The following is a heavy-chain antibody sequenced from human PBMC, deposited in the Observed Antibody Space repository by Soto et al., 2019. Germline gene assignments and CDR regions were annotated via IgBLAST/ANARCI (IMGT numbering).Heavy chain of an antibody. CDR3: ANHYYDSSGYPC. J-gene: IGHJ4*02. CDR2: IIPIFGTA. D-gene: IGHD3-22*01. CDR1: GGTFSSYA. Sequence: SVKVSCKASGGTFSSYAISWVRQAPGQGLEWMGGIIPIFGTANYAQKFQGRVTITADESTSTAYMELSSLRSEDTAVYYCANHYYDSSGYPCWGQGTLVTVSS. V-gene: IGHV1-69*13.